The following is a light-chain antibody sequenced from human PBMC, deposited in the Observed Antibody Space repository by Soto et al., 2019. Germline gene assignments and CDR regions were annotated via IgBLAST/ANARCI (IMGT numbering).Light chain of an antibody. CDR1: QSVSSSY. Sequence: EIVLTQSPGTLSLSPGERATLSCRASQSVSSSYLAWYQQKPGQAPRLLIYGASNRATGIPDRFSGSGSGTDFTLTISRLEPDDFAVYYCQQYGSSPLWTFGQGTKGEIK. J-gene: IGKJ1*01. CDR2: GAS. CDR3: QQYGSSPLWT. V-gene: IGKV3-20*01.